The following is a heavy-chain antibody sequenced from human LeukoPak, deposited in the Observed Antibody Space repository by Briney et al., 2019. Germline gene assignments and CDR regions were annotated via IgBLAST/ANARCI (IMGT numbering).Heavy chain of an antibody. D-gene: IGHD2-2*01. CDR3: ARVYQLLSYYYMDV. Sequence: ASVKVSCKASGGTFSSYAISWVRQAPGQGLEWMGGIIPIFGTANYAQKFQGRVTITADESTSTAYMELSSLRSEDTAVYYCARVYQLLSYYYMDVWGKGTTVTVSS. J-gene: IGHJ6*03. CDR2: IIPIFGTA. V-gene: IGHV1-69*13. CDR1: GGTFSSYA.